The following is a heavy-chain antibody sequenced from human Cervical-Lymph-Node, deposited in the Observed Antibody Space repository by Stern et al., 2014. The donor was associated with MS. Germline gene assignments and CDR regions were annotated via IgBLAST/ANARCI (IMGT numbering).Heavy chain of an antibody. CDR2: VFTSGTT. D-gene: IGHD3-16*01. CDR1: GGSVISGVNY. Sequence: QVKLQESGPGLVKPSQTLSLTCSVSGGSVISGVNYWTWIRQPAGKGLEWIGRVFTSGTTNYNPSLNTRLPISVDTSKNQFYLNLSSVTAADTAVYYCARVRWQLGDYFDLWGRGMLVTVSS. CDR3: ARVRWQLGDYFDL. J-gene: IGHJ2*01. V-gene: IGHV4-61*02.